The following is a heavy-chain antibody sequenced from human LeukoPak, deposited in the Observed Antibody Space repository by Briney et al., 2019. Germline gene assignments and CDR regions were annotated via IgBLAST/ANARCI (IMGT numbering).Heavy chain of an antibody. Sequence: ASVTVSFKSSVYSLTRYGISSVRQAPGKEVEGMGWMNGYNGNTNYAQKLRGRDTMTTDKSTSTVYMELRSLTSDDTAVYYCARRGDQFSYYYDYVDVWGKGNTVTVSS. D-gene: IGHD2-21*02. CDR2: MNGYNGNT. CDR1: VYSLTRYG. CDR3: ARRGDQFSYYYDYVDV. V-gene: IGHV1-18*01. J-gene: IGHJ6*03.